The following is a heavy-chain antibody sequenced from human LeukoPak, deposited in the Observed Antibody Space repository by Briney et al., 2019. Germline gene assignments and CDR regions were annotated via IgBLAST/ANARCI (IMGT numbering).Heavy chain of an antibody. Sequence: GGSLRLSCAASGFTFSIYDMSWVRQAPGKGLEWVSSMSDSGGSTYYADSVKGRFTVSRDNSKNTLYLQMNSLRAEDRAVYFCAKGYSSSWYYFDSWGQGTLVTVSS. J-gene: IGHJ4*02. CDR3: AKGYSSSWYYFDS. CDR2: MSDSGGST. V-gene: IGHV3-23*01. D-gene: IGHD6-13*01. CDR1: GFTFSIYD.